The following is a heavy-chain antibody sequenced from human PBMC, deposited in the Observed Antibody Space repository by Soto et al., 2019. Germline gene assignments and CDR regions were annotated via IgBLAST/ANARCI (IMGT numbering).Heavy chain of an antibody. V-gene: IGHV1-69*13. CDR3: GPYYYDSSGYDDAFDI. CDR1: GGTFSSYA. J-gene: IGHJ3*02. Sequence: SVKVSCKASGGTFSSYAISWVRQAPGQGLEWMGGIIPIFGTANYAQKFQGRVTITADESTSTAYMELSSLRSEDTAVYYCGPYYYDSSGYDDAFDIWGQGTMVTVS. CDR2: IIPIFGTA. D-gene: IGHD3-22*01.